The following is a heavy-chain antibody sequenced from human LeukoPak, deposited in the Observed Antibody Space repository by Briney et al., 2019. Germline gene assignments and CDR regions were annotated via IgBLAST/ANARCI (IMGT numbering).Heavy chain of an antibody. D-gene: IGHD6-13*01. CDR2: ITNSGSDI. Sequence: GGSLRLSCAASGFPFNAYWITWLRQAPGRGLEWISYITNSGSDIEYADSVKGRFTISWDNAKKSLYLEMNTLRAEDTAIYYCACPYRSRFDYWGQGTLVTVSS. V-gene: IGHV3-11*01. CDR1: GFPFNAYW. CDR3: ACPYRSRFDY. J-gene: IGHJ4*02.